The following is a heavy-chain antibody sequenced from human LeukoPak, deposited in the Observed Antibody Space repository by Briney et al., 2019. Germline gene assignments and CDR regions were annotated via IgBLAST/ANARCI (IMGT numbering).Heavy chain of an antibody. J-gene: IGHJ4*02. V-gene: IGHV4-31*03. D-gene: IGHD5-12*01. Sequence: TLSLTCTVSGGSISSGGYYWSWIRQHPGKGLEWIGYIYYSGSTYYNPSLKSRVTISVDTSKNQFSLKLSSVTAADTAVYYCVQWLRQRYYFDYWGQGTLVTVSS. CDR1: GGSISSGGYY. CDR2: IYYSGST. CDR3: VQWLRQRYYFDY.